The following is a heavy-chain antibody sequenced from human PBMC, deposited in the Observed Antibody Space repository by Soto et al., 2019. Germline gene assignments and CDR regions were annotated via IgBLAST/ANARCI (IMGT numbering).Heavy chain of an antibody. Sequence: QVQLVESGGGVVQPGRSLRLSCAASGFTFSSYGMHWVRQAPGKGLEWVAVIWYDGSNKYYADSVKGRFTISRDNSKSTLYLQMNSLRAEDTAVYYCARGTYYDFWSGYYVLPHYYYYYGMDVWGQGTTVTVSS. J-gene: IGHJ6*02. CDR3: ARGTYYDFWSGYYVLPHYYYYYGMDV. D-gene: IGHD3-3*01. CDR1: GFTFSSYG. CDR2: IWYDGSNK. V-gene: IGHV3-33*01.